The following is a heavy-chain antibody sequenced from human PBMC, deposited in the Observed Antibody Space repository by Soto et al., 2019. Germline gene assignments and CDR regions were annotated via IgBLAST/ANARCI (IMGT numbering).Heavy chain of an antibody. J-gene: IGHJ4*02. D-gene: IGHD5-12*01. V-gene: IGHV1-69*01. CDR1: GGTFSSYA. Sequence: QVQLVQSGAEVKKPGSSVKVSCKASGGTFSSYAISWVRQAPGQGLEWMGGIIPIFGTANYAQKFQGRGTITADESTNTAYMELSSLGSEDTAVYYCARDKGIRGVATIFYFDYWGQGTLVTVSS. CDR2: IIPIFGTA. CDR3: ARDKGIRGVATIFYFDY.